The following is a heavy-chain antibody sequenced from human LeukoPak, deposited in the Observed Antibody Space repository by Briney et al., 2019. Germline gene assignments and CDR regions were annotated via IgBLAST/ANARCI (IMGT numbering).Heavy chain of an antibody. Sequence: SETLSLTCTVSGGSISSSSYYWGWIRQPPGKGLEWIGSIYYSGSPYYNPSLKSRVTISVDTPKKQFSLKLSSVTAADTAVYYCARRRMVRGVIITPSRGYYMDVWGKGTTVTISS. CDR3: ARRRMVRGVIITPSRGYYMDV. CDR1: GGSISSSSYY. V-gene: IGHV4-39*01. J-gene: IGHJ6*03. CDR2: IYYSGSP. D-gene: IGHD3-10*01.